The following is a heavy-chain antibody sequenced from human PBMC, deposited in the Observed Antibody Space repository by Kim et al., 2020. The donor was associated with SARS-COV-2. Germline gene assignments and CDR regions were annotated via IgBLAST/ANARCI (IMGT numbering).Heavy chain of an antibody. J-gene: IGHJ6*02. V-gene: IGHV3-33*01. Sequence: GGSLRLSCAASGFTFSSYGMHWVRQAPGKGLEWVAVMWYDGSNKYYADSVKGRFTISRDNSKNTLYLQMNSLRAEDTAVYYCARPCITMVRGASLISGMDVWGQGTTVTISS. CDR2: MWYDGSNK. CDR1: GFTFSSYG. CDR3: ARPCITMVRGASLISGMDV. D-gene: IGHD3-10*01.